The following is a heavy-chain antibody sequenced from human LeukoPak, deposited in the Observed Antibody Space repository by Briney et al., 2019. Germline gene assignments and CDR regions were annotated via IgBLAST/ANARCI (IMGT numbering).Heavy chain of an antibody. V-gene: IGHV4-38-2*02. J-gene: IGHJ4*02. Sequence: SETLSLTCTVSGGSISSYYWGWIRQPPGKGLEWIGRIYHSGSTSYNPSLKSRVTISVDTSKNQFSLRVSSVTAADTAIYYCARAREPLVYTYYFDYWGQGSMVTVSS. CDR3: ARAREPLVYTYYFDY. CDR1: GGSISSYY. CDR2: IYHSGST. D-gene: IGHD6-13*01.